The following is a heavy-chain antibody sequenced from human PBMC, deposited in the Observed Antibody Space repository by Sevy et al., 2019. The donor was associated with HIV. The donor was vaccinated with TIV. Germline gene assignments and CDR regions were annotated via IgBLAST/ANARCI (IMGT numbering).Heavy chain of an antibody. V-gene: IGHV3-7*01. CDR1: GFTFSSYW. Sequence: GGSLRLSCAASGFTFSSYWMSWVRQAPGKGLEWVANIKQDGSEKYYVDSVKGRFTISRDNAKNSLYLQMNSLRAEDTAVYYCARDVIDVGNWFDPWGQGTLVTVSS. CDR3: ARDVIDVGNWFDP. CDR2: IKQDGSEK. D-gene: IGHD1-26*01. J-gene: IGHJ5*02.